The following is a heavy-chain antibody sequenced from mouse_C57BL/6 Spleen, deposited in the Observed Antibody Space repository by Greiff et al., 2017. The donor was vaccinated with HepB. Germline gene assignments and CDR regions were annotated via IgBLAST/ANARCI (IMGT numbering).Heavy chain of an antibody. V-gene: IGHV1-55*01. J-gene: IGHJ2*01. CDR2: IYPGSGST. Sequence: QVQLQQPGAELVKPGASVKMSCKASGYTFTSYWITWVKQRPGQGLEWIGDIYPGSGSTNYNEKFKSKATLTVDTSSSTAYRQLSSLTSEDSAVYYCARGVITTVVATGYFDYWGQGTTLTVSS. D-gene: IGHD1-1*01. CDR3: ARGVITTVVATGYFDY. CDR1: GYTFTSYW.